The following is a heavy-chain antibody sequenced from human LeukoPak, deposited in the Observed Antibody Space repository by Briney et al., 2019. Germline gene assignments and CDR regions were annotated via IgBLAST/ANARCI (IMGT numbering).Heavy chain of an antibody. J-gene: IGHJ4*02. V-gene: IGHV3-53*01. D-gene: IGHD3-22*01. CDR3: ARADSVGYQRQFDY. Sequence: PGGSLRLSCAASGFTVSSSYMSWVRKAPGKGLEWVSVIYSGGSTYYADSAKGRFTISRDNSKNTLYLQMNSLTAEDTAVYYCARADSVGYQRQFDYWGQGTLVTVSS. CDR1: GFTVSSSY. CDR2: IYSGGST.